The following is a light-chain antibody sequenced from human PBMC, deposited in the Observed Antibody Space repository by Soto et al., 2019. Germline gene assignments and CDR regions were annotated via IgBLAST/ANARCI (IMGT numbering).Light chain of an antibody. CDR1: QSVSRYY. CDR2: GAS. J-gene: IGKJ4*01. V-gene: IGKV3D-7*01. Sequence: TVLTQSPGTLSLSPGERATLSCRASQSVSRYYLSWYQQKPGQAPRLLIYGASTRATGVPPRFSGSGSGAYYTLTITSSQVEDFAVCYCQQALSFGGGTRVEIK. CDR3: QQALS.